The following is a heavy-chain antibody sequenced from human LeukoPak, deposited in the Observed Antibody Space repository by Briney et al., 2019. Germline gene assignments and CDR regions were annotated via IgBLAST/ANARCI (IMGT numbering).Heavy chain of an antibody. Sequence: GGSLRLSCAASGFTFSSYAMHWVRQAPGKGLEWVAVISYDGSNKYYADSVKGRFTISRDNSKNTLYLQMNSLRAEDTAVYYCARDPYYYDSSGYLLIDYWGQGTLVTVSS. D-gene: IGHD3-22*01. V-gene: IGHV3-30-3*01. CDR2: ISYDGSNK. CDR3: ARDPYYYDSSGYLLIDY. J-gene: IGHJ4*02. CDR1: GFTFSSYA.